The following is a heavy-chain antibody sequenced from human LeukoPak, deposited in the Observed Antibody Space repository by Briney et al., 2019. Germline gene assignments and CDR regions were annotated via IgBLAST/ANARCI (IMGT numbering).Heavy chain of an antibody. CDR3: ARGSTTIQRRDTFDI. CDR1: GLYFSSYS. Sequence: PGGSLRLSCAASGLYFSSYSMNWVRKAPGKGPNWVSSINVDSRHTYYADSVKGRFTISRDNAKNSLYLQMNSLRVEDTAVYHCARGSTTIQRRDTFDIWGQGTMVTVSS. J-gene: IGHJ3*02. D-gene: IGHD1-1*01. CDR2: INVDSRHT. V-gene: IGHV3-21*01.